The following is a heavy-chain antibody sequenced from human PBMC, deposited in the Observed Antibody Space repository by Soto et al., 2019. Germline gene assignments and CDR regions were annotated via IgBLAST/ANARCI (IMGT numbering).Heavy chain of an antibody. J-gene: IGHJ6*02. V-gene: IGHV1-69*13. CDR1: GGTFSSYA. CDR3: ARGGITIFGVVIAASNGMDV. CDR2: IIPIFGTA. D-gene: IGHD3-3*01. Sequence: SVKVSCKASGGTFSSYAISWVRQAPGQGLEWMGGIIPIFGTANYAQKFQGRVTITADESTSTAYMELSSLRSEDTAVYYCARGGITIFGVVIAASNGMDVWGQGTTVTVSS.